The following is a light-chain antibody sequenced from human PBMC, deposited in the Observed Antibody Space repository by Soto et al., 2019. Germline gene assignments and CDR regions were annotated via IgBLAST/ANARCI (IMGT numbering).Light chain of an antibody. Sequence: DIQMTQSPSFLSASVGDRVTITCRASQAISNYLNWYQKKPGKAPNLLIFGAKTLQSGVPSRFSGSGYGTEFTLTISDLQSDDVGTYYWQQSLTMPITFGHGTRLEIK. CDR2: GAK. V-gene: IGKV1-39*01. CDR1: QAISNY. J-gene: IGKJ5*01. CDR3: QQSLTMPIT.